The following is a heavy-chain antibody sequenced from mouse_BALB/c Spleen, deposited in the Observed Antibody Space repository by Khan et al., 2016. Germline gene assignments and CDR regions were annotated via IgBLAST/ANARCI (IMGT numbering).Heavy chain of an antibody. V-gene: IGHV3-2*02. J-gene: IGHJ3*01. Sequence: EVQLQESGPGLVTPSQSLSLTCTVTGYSITSDYAWNWIRQFPGNRVEWLGYISYSGSTIYNPSLKSRISLTRDTSKNQFFLQLTSVTTEDTATYYCARSANWDGFDCWGQGTLVTVSA. CDR1: GYSITSDYA. CDR2: ISYSGST. CDR3: ARSANWDGFDC. D-gene: IGHD4-1*01.